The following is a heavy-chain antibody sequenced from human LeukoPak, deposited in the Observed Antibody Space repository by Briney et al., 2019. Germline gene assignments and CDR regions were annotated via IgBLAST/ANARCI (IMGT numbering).Heavy chain of an antibody. V-gene: IGHV1-18*01. D-gene: IGHD2/OR15-2a*01. CDR2: ISVYNGNT. CDR1: GYTFTNYG. CDR3: VKWIEGGEYYYYYGMDV. Sequence: ASVKVSCKASGYTFTNYGLSWARQAPGQGLEWMGWISVYNGNTKYAQNFQGRVTMTTDTSTSTAYMELRSLRSDDTAVYYCVKWIEGGEYYYYYGMDVWGQGTTVTV. J-gene: IGHJ6*02.